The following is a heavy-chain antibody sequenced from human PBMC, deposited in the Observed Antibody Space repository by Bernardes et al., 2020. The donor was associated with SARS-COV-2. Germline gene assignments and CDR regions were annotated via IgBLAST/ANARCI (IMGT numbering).Heavy chain of an antibody. D-gene: IGHD4-17*01. Sequence: GGSLRLSCAASGFTFSSYWMHWVRQAPGKGLVWVSRINSDGSSTSYADSVKGRFTISRDNAKNTLYLQMNSLRAEDTAVYYCARDFGGLRWYMGGDSGGMDVWGQGTTVTVSS. CDR2: INSDGSST. CDR1: GFTFSSYW. CDR3: ARDFGGLRWYMGGDSGGMDV. V-gene: IGHV3-74*01. J-gene: IGHJ6*02.